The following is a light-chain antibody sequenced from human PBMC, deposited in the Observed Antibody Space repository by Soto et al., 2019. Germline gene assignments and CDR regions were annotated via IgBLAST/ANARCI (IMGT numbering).Light chain of an antibody. Sequence: QSALTQPASVSGSPGQSITISCTGTSSDVGSYNLVSWYQQHPGKAPKLMIYEGSKRPSGVSNRFSGSKSGNTASLTISGLQAEDEADYYSCSYAGKVVFGGGTKLTVL. V-gene: IGLV2-23*01. CDR3: CSYAGKVV. CDR1: SSDVGSYNL. J-gene: IGLJ2*01. CDR2: EGS.